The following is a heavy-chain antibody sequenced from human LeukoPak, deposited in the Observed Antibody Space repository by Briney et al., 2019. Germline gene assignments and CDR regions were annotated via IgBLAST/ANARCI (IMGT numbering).Heavy chain of an antibody. CDR2: ISGSGGST. D-gene: IGHD6-25*01. J-gene: IGHJ4*02. V-gene: IGHV3-23*01. CDR3: AKLGGSVYG. Sequence: GGSLRLSCAASGFAFSSYAMSWVRQAPGQGLEWVSAISGSGGSTYYADSVKGRFTMSRDNSKNTLYLQMNSLRAEDRAVYYCAKLGGSVYGGGQGTLVTVSS. CDR1: GFAFSSYA.